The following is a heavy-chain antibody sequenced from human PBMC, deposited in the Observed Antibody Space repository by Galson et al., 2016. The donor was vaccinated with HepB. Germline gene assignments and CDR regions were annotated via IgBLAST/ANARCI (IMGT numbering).Heavy chain of an antibody. CDR3: AREISGAFDI. CDR2: INPGNGDT. V-gene: IGHV1-3*01. J-gene: IGHJ3*02. CDR1: GYTFTNYA. Sequence: SVKVSCKAPGYTFTNYAMHWVRQAPGQRLEWMGWINPGNGDTKYSQNFQGRVTITRETSARTVYMELSSLRSEDTAVYYCAREISGAFDIWGQGTMVSVSS. D-gene: IGHD1-26*01.